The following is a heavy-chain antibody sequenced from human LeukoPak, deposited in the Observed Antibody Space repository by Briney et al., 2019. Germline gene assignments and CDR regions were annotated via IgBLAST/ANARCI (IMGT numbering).Heavy chain of an antibody. D-gene: IGHD3-22*01. Sequence: ASVKVSCKASGGTFSSYAISWVRQAPGQGLEWMGGIIPIFGTANYAQKFQGRVTITADESTSTAYMELSSLRSEDTAVYYCARYGEPAYYYDSSGYYSTGRYFDYWGQGTLVTVSS. J-gene: IGHJ4*02. CDR3: ARYGEPAYYYDSSGYYSTGRYFDY. CDR1: GGTFSSYA. V-gene: IGHV1-69*13. CDR2: IIPIFGTA.